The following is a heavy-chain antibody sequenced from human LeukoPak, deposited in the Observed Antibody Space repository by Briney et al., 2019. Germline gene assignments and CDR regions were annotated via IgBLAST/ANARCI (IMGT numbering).Heavy chain of an antibody. CDR3: ARKIADY. J-gene: IGHJ4*02. CDR1: GFTFSSYG. Sequence: PGGSLRLSCAASGFTFSSYGMHWVRLAPGKGLEWVANIKQDGSEKYYVDSVKGRFTISRDNAKNSLYLQMNSLRAEDTAVYYCARKIADYWGQGTLVTVSS. V-gene: IGHV3-7*01. CDR2: IKQDGSEK.